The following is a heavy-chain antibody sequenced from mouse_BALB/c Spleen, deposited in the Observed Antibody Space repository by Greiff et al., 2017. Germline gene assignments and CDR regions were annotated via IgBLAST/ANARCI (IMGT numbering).Heavy chain of an antibody. Sequence: EVMLVESGGGLVQPGGSRKLSCAASGFTFSSFGMHWVRQAPEKGLEWVAYISSGSSTIYYADTVKGRFTLSRDNPKNTLFLQMTSLRSEDKAMYYCARSQEDDWGQGTRVSVSA. J-gene: IGHJ3*01. CDR3: ARSQEDD. CDR2: ISSGSSTI. V-gene: IGHV5-17*02. CDR1: GFTFSSFG. D-gene: IGHD3-2*02.